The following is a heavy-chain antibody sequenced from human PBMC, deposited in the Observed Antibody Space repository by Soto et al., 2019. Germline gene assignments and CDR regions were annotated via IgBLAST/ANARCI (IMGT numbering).Heavy chain of an antibody. D-gene: IGHD5-12*01. CDR2: SYWDDDK. CDR3: AHSQELDGYDKWFEP. Sequence: SGPTLVNPTQTLTLTCTLSGFSLSTSGVGVGWIRQPPGKALEWLALSYWDDDKRYSPSLKIGLTITKDTSKNQVVLTMTNMDPVDTAPYYCAHSQELDGYDKWFEPWGQGTLVTVSS. J-gene: IGHJ5*02. V-gene: IGHV2-5*02. CDR1: GFSLSTSGVG.